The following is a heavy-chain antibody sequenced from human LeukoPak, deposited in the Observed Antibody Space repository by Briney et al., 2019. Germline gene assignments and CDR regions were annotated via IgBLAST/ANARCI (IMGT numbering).Heavy chain of an antibody. CDR1: GGTFSSYA. V-gene: IGHV1-69*04. CDR2: IIPILGIA. D-gene: IGHD1-26*01. CDR3: AREKVGATNRYFDY. Sequence: GASVKVSCKASGGTFSSYAISWVRQAPGQGLEWMGRIIPILGIASYAQKFQGRVTITADKSTSTAYIQLGSLRSEDTAVYYCAREKVGATNRYFDYWGQGTQVTVSS. J-gene: IGHJ4*02.